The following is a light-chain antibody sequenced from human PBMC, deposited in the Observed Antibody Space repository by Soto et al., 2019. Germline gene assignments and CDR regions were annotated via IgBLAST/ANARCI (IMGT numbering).Light chain of an antibody. J-gene: IGLJ1*01. CDR3: CSYVGRNTYV. CDR2: DVS. V-gene: IGLV2-11*01. CDR1: SSDVGGYNY. Sequence: QSVLTQPRSASGSPGQSITISCTGTSSDVGGYNYVSWYQQHPAKAPKLIIFDVSKRPSGVPNRFSGSKSGNTASLPISGLRAEDEADYYCCSYVGRNTYVFGTGTKVTVL.